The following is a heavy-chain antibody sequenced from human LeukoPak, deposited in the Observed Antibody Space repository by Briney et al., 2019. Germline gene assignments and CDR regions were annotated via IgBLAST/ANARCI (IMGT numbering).Heavy chain of an antibody. J-gene: IGHJ4*02. D-gene: IGHD1-14*01. V-gene: IGHV1-46*01. CDR3: AAQNRYFDY. CDR2: INPSGGST. Sequence: ASVKVSCKASGYTFTSYYMHWVRQAPGQGLEWMGIINPSGGSTNYAQKLQGRVTMTTDTSTSTAYMELRSLRSDDTAVYYCAAQNRYFDYWGQGTLVTVSS. CDR1: GYTFTSYY.